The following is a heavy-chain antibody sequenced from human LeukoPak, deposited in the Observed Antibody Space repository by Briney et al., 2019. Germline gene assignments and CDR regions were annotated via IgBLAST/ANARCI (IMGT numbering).Heavy chain of an antibody. D-gene: IGHD3-16*02. CDR2: INAGNGNT. CDR1: GYTFTSYA. V-gene: IGHV1-3*01. CDR3: ARGRYDYVWGSYRPYALDI. Sequence: GASVKVSCKASGYTFTSYAMHWVRQAPGQRLEWMGWINAGNGNTKYSQKFQGRVTITRDTSASTAYMELSSLRSEDTAVYYCARGRYDYVWGSYRPYALDIWGQGTMVTVSS. J-gene: IGHJ3*02.